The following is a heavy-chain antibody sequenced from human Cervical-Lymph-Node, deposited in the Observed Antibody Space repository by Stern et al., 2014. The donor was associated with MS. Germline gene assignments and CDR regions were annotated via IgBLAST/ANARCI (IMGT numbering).Heavy chain of an antibody. CDR1: GDSINSGDFH. Sequence: QVQLQESGPGLVKPSETLSLTCTVSGDSINSGDFHWRWVRQSPGKGLVWIGYIYSSGRNYTNPALSSLVTMSIDTSANQFSLNLTSVTAADTALYFWARMKTGLRENRGFDFWGQGTQVTVSS. D-gene: IGHD4-17*01. CDR3: ARMKTGLRENRGFDF. J-gene: IGHJ4*02. CDR2: IYSSGRN. V-gene: IGHV4-30-4*01.